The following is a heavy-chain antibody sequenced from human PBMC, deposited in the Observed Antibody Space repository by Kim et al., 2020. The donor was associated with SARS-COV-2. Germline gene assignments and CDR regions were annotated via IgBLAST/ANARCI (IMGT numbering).Heavy chain of an antibody. CDR3: ASPGGGSSSSGYFDY. D-gene: IGHD6-6*01. V-gene: IGHV1-69*01. Sequence: RKFQGRVTMTADESTSTAYMELSSLRSEDTAVYYCASPGGGSSSSGYFDYWGQGTLVTVSS. J-gene: IGHJ4*02.